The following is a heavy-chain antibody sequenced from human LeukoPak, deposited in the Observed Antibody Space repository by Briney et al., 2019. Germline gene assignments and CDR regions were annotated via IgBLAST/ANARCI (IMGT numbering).Heavy chain of an antibody. Sequence: KTGGSLRLSCAASGFTFSDYYMSWIRQAPGKGLEWVSYISSSGSTIYYADSVAGRFTISRDNAKNSLYLQMNSLRAEDTAVYYCARDYYDSSGSPSGYWGQGTLVTVSS. V-gene: IGHV3-11*01. CDR2: ISSSGSTI. D-gene: IGHD3-22*01. CDR3: ARDYYDSSGSPSGY. J-gene: IGHJ4*02. CDR1: GFTFSDYY.